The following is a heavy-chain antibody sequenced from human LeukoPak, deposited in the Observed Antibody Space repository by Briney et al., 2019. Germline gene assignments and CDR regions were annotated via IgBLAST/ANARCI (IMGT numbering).Heavy chain of an antibody. Sequence: PGGSLRLSCAASGFTFSSYDMHWVRQAPGKGLEWVSAISGSGGSRYYADSVKGRFTISRDNSKNTLYLQMNSLRAEDTAVYYCAKDRDYDSSGAFDYWGQGTLVTVSS. J-gene: IGHJ4*02. V-gene: IGHV3-23*01. CDR2: ISGSGGSR. CDR1: GFTFSSYD. D-gene: IGHD3-22*01. CDR3: AKDRDYDSSGAFDY.